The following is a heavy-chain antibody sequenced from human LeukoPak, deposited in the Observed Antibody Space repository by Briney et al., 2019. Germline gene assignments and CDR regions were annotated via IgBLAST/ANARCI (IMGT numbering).Heavy chain of an antibody. V-gene: IGHV3-23*01. CDR3: AKEETTVATPGIDY. D-gene: IGHD4-23*01. Sequence: GGSLRLSCAASGFTFSIYAISWVRQAPGKGLEWVSAISGSGGTTYYADCVKGRFTISRDNSKNTLYLQMISLRAEDTAIYYCAKEETTVATPGIDYWGQGTLVTVSS. J-gene: IGHJ4*02. CDR1: GFTFSIYA. CDR2: ISGSGGTT.